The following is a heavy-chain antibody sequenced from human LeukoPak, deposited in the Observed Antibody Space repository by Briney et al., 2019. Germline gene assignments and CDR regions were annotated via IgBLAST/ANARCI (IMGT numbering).Heavy chain of an antibody. CDR3: AGAEGFSNKRLDY. CDR1: RYTFTRYY. J-gene: IGHJ4*02. Sequence: GASVNVSCKASRYTFTRYYMHWVRQAPGQGLEWMGWINPNSGGTNYPQKFQGRVTMTGDTSISTAYMELSRLRSDDTAVYYCAGAEGFSNKRLDYWGQGTLVTVSS. CDR2: INPNSGGT. D-gene: IGHD6-13*01. V-gene: IGHV1-2*02.